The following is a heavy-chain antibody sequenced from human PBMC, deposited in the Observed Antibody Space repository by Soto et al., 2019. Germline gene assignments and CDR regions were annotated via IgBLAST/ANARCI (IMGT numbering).Heavy chain of an antibody. V-gene: IGHV4-39*07. CDR1: GGSISSSSYY. CDR2: IYYSGST. J-gene: IGHJ6*02. Sequence: ETLSLTCTVSGGSISSSSYYWGWIRQPPGKGLEWIGSIYYSGSTYYNPSLKSRVTLSIDTSKNQLSLKMSSVTAADTAVYFCAGDEGYYYSGMDVWGQGTTVTVSS. CDR3: AGDEGYYYSGMDV.